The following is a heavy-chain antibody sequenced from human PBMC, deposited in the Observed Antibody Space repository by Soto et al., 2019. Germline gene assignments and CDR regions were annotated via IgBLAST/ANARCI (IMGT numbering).Heavy chain of an antibody. CDR2: IDPSDSYT. D-gene: IGHD5-12*01. CDR1: GYSVTSYW. Sequence: LGESLKISCKGSGYSVTSYWISWVRQMPGKGLEWMGRIDPSDSYTNYSPSFQGHVTISADKSISTAYLQWSSLKASDTAMYYCARRTCSGYAIGGDYGMDVWGQGTTVTVSS. CDR3: ARRTCSGYAIGGDYGMDV. V-gene: IGHV5-10-1*01. J-gene: IGHJ6*02.